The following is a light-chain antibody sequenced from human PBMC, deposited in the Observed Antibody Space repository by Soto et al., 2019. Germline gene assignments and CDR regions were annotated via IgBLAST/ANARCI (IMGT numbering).Light chain of an antibody. CDR3: QQRSNWPFT. Sequence: EIVLTQSPXTXXXSPXXXXXXXXXXXXXXSRYLAWYQQKPGQAPRLLIYDASNRATGIPARFSGSGSGTAFTLTNSSLEPEDFAIYYCQQRSNWPFTFGPGTKVDIK. J-gene: IGKJ3*01. V-gene: IGKV3-11*01. CDR2: DAS. CDR1: XXXSRY.